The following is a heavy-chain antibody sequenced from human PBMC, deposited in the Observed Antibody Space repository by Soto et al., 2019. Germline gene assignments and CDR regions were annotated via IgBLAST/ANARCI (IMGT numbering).Heavy chain of an antibody. D-gene: IGHD6-6*01. Sequence: SSVKGSCKASGYTFTSYGISWVRQAPGQGLEWMGWISAYNGNTNYAQKLQGRVTMTTDTSTSTAYMELRSLRSDDTAVYYCARIGIAARRVDLDPWGQGTLVTVSS. CDR1: GYTFTSYG. CDR2: ISAYNGNT. V-gene: IGHV1-18*01. CDR3: ARIGIAARRVDLDP. J-gene: IGHJ5*02.